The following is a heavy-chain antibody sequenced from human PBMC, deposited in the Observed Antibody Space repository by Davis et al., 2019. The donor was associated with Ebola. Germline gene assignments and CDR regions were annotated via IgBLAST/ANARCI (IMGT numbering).Heavy chain of an antibody. CDR2: IWYDGGTK. CDR3: AREGKIFGLDY. J-gene: IGHJ4*02. Sequence: PGGSLRLSCAASGFTFSSYGMHWVRQAPGKGLEWVAVIWYDGGTKYYADSVKGRFIISRDNSKNMLYLQMNDLGGEDTAVYYCAREGKIFGLDYWGQGALVTVSS. D-gene: IGHD3-3*01. V-gene: IGHV3-33*08. CDR1: GFTFSSYG.